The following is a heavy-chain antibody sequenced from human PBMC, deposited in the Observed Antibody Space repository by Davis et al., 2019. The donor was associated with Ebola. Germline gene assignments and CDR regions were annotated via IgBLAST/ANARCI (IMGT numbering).Heavy chain of an antibody. J-gene: IGHJ4*02. D-gene: IGHD6-6*01. Sequence: SGLTLVKPTQTLTLTCTFSGFSLSTSGVGVGWIRQPPGKALEWLALIYWDDDKRYSPSLKSRLTITKDTSKNQVVLTMTNMDPVDTATYYCAHKGRYIAARGVVRWYFDYWGQGTLVTVSS. CDR3: AHKGRYIAARGVVRWYFDY. V-gene: IGHV2-5*02. CDR1: GFSLSTSGVG. CDR2: IYWDDDK.